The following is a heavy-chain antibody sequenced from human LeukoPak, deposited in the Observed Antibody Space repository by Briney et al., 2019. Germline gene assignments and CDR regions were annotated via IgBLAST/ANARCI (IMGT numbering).Heavy chain of an antibody. CDR2: INPNSGGT. D-gene: IGHD6-13*01. J-gene: IGHJ4*02. CDR1: GYTFTGYY. CDR3: ARDESRAASAAE. V-gene: IGHV1-2*02. Sequence: ASVKVSCKASGYTFTGYYMHWVRQAPGQGLEWMGWINPNSGGTNYAQKFQGRVTMTGDTSISTAYMELSRLRSDDTAVYYCARDESRAASAAEWGQGTLVTVSS.